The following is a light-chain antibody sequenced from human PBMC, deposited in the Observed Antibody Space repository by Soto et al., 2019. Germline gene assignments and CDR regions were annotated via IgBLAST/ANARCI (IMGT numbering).Light chain of an antibody. Sequence: QSALTQSPSASGYPGQSVTISCTGTRSDIGGYNSVSWYQQHPGKAPKVRIYDVSKRPSGVPDRFSGSKSGNTASLTVSALQAEDEADYYCSSYTDRNNLVFGTGTKLTVL. CDR2: DVS. CDR1: RSDIGGYNS. V-gene: IGLV2-8*01. J-gene: IGLJ1*01. CDR3: SSYTDRNNLV.